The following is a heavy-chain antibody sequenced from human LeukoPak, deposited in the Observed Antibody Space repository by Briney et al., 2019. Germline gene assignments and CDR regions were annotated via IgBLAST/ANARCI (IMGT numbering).Heavy chain of an antibody. CDR2: VWSGGTT. D-gene: IGHD3-22*01. CDR1: GFTVSSNY. Sequence: RSGGSLRLSCAASGFTVSSNYMSWVRQAPGKGLEWVSSVWSGGTTYYADSVKGRFTISRDNSKNTLYLQMNSLRAEDTAVYYCAREGTYYYDSSGYFPFDYWGQGTLVTVSS. V-gene: IGHV3-53*05. J-gene: IGHJ4*01. CDR3: AREGTYYYDSSGYFPFDY.